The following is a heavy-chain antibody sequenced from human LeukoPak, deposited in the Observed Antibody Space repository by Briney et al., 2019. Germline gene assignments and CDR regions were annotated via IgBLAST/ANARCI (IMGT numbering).Heavy chain of an antibody. CDR2: INWNNDRL. V-gene: IGHV3-9*01. CDR3: AKPITKYSSAWGQGFDY. CDR1: GFSFDDYA. D-gene: IGHD6-19*01. Sequence: PGRSLRLSCAASGFSFDDYAMHWVRQPPGKGLVWVSGINWNNDRLAYADSVKGRFTISRDNAKNSLYLQMNSLRAEDTALYYCAKPITKYSSAWGQGFDYWGQGSLVTVSS. J-gene: IGHJ4*02.